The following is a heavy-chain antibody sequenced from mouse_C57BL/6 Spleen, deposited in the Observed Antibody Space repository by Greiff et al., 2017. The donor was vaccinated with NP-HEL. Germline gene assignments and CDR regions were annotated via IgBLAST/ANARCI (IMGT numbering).Heavy chain of an antibody. CDR1: GYTFTSYW. D-gene: IGHD1-1*01. Sequence: VQLQQPGAELVRPGSSVKLSCKASGYTFTSYWMDWVKQRPGQGLEWIGNIYPSDSETHYNQKFKDKATLTVDKSSSTAYMQLSSLTSEDSAVYYCARKTGGYYYGSSSDYAMDYWGQGTSVTVSS. V-gene: IGHV1-61*01. J-gene: IGHJ4*01. CDR3: ARKTGGYYYGSSSDYAMDY. CDR2: IYPSDSET.